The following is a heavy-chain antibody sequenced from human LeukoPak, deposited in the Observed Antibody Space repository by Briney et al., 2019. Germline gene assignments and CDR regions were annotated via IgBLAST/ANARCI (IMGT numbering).Heavy chain of an antibody. CDR3: AKGQYSVGATTSAFDI. CDR1: GFTFDDYA. Sequence: GGSLRLSCAASGFTFDDYAMHWVRQAPGKGLEWVSGISWNSGSIGYADSVKGRFTISRDNAKNSLYLQMNSLRAEDTALYYCAKGQYSVGATTSAFDIWGQGTMVTVSS. CDR2: ISWNSGSI. D-gene: IGHD1-26*01. V-gene: IGHV3-9*01. J-gene: IGHJ3*02.